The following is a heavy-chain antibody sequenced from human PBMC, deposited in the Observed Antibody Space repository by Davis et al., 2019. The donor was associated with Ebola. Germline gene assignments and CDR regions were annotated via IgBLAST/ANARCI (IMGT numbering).Heavy chain of an antibody. V-gene: IGHV3-53*01. CDR2: IHSADIT. D-gene: IGHD3-16*01. CDR1: GFTVSANY. CDR3: ARGGAFGENDL. J-gene: IGHJ4*02. Sequence: GESLKISCAASGFTVSANYMSWVRLAPGKGLECVALIHSADITYYADSVKGRFTISRDTFKNAVYLQMSGLTVEDTAVYSCARGGAFGENDLWGQGARVTVSS.